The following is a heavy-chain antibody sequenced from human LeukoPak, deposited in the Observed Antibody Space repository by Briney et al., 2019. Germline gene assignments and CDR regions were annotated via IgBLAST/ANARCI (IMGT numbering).Heavy chain of an antibody. CDR1: GFTFSDYY. V-gene: IGHV3-11*01. D-gene: IGHD5-12*01. CDR3: ASDIVATSGDF. CDR2: ITRSGDDI. J-gene: IGHJ4*02. Sequence: GGSLRLSCAASGFTFSDYYMSWIRPAPGKGLEWVSYITRSGDDIYYAESVKGRLTISRDNAKNALFLRMSSLRVEDTATYYCASDIVATSGDFWGQGTLVSVSS.